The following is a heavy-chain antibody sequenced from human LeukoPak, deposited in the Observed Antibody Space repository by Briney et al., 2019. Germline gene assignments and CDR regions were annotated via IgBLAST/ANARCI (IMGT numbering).Heavy chain of an antibody. Sequence: WASVKVSCKASGCTFSSYAISWVRQAPGQGLEWMGGMISIFGTANYAQKFQGRVTITADESTSTAYMELSSLRSEDTAVYYCARTYNYDSSGYNYRYYFDYWGQGTLVTVSS. J-gene: IGHJ4*02. CDR1: GCTFSSYA. CDR2: MISIFGTA. D-gene: IGHD3-22*01. V-gene: IGHV1-69*13. CDR3: ARTYNYDSSGYNYRYYFDY.